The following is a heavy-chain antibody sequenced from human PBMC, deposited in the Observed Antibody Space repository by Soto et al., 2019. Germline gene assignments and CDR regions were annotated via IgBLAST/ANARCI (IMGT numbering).Heavy chain of an antibody. J-gene: IGHJ4*02. Sequence: EVQLVESGGGLVQPGGSLRLSCAASGFTFSSYSMNWVRQAPGKGLEWISYISSSTSTTYHADSVKGRFTISRDNANNSLYQQMNSLRDEDTAVYYCARDAYGDYVFDYWGQGTLVTVSS. V-gene: IGHV3-48*02. CDR3: ARDAYGDYVFDY. D-gene: IGHD4-17*01. CDR2: ISSSTSTT. CDR1: GFTFSSYS.